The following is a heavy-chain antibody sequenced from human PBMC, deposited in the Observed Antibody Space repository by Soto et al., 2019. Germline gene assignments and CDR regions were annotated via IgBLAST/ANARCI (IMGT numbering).Heavy chain of an antibody. D-gene: IGHD3-3*01. J-gene: IGHJ4*02. CDR1: GYTFTSYG. Sequence: ASVKVSCKASGYTFTSYGISWVRQAPGQGLEWMGWISAYNGNTNYAQKLQGRLTMTTDTSTSTAYMELSRLCSADTAVSYCARSAEWLLFISFDYWGQGTLVTVSS. CDR2: ISAYNGNT. CDR3: ARSAEWLLFISFDY. V-gene: IGHV1-18*01.